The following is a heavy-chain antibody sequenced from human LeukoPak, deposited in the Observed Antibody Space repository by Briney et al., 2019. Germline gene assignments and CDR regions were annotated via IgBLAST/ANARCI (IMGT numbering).Heavy chain of an antibody. CDR3: ATDMVVGATREFDY. D-gene: IGHD1-26*01. CDR2: FDPEDGET. CDR1: GYTLTELS. J-gene: IGHJ4*02. V-gene: IGHV1-24*01. Sequence: ASVKVSCKVSGYTLTELSMHWVRQAPGKGLEWMGGFDPEDGETIYAQKFQGRVTMTEGTSTDTAYMELSSLRSEDTAVYYCATDMVVGATREFDYWGQGTLVTVSS.